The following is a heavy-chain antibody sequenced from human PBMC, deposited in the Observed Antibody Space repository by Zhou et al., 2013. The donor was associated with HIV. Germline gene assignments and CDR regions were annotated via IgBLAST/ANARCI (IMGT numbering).Heavy chain of an antibody. CDR2: IYSSENT. J-gene: IGHJ6*02. D-gene: IGHD3-10*01. Sequence: QVQLQESGPGLVKPSETLSLTCTVSGGSISSYYWSWIRQPPGKGLEWIGYIYSSENTNYNPSLKSRVTMSLDTSKNQFSLKLSSVTAADTAVYYCARSGGFISRMDVWGQGTTVTVSS. CDR3: ARSGGFISRMDV. CDR1: GGSISSYY. V-gene: IGHV4-4*09.